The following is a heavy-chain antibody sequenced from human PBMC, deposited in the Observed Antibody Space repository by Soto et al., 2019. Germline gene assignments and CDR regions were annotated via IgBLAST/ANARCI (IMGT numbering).Heavy chain of an antibody. D-gene: IGHD2-15*01. CDR1: GFTFSSYG. V-gene: IGHV3-30*18. J-gene: IGHJ4*02. Sequence: GGPLRLSCAAAGFTFSSYGMHWVRQAPGKGLEWVAAISYDGSNKYYADSVKGRVTISRDNSKNTLHLQMNSLRAEDTAVYYCAKYCSGGSCSHLDYWGQGTLVTVSS. CDR2: ISYDGSNK. CDR3: AKYCSGGSCSHLDY.